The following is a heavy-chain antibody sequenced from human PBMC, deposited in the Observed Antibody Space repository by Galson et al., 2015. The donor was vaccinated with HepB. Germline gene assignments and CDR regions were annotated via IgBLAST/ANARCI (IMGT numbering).Heavy chain of an antibody. Sequence: SVKVSCKASGGTFSSYAISWVRQAPGQGLEWMGGIIPIFGIANYAQKFQGRVTITADESTSTAYMELSSLRSEDTAVYYCARDRLGYCSSTSCLGAFDIWGQGTMVTVSS. CDR1: GGTFSSYA. D-gene: IGHD2-2*01. J-gene: IGHJ3*02. CDR2: IIPIFGIA. CDR3: ARDRLGYCSSTSCLGAFDI. V-gene: IGHV1-69*13.